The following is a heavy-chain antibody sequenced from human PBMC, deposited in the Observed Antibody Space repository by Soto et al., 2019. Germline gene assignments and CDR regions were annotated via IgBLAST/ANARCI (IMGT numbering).Heavy chain of an antibody. Sequence: ASVKVSCKASGYTFTSYYMHWVRQAPGQGLEWMGIINPSGGSTSYAQKFQGRVTMTRDTSTSTVYVELSSLRSEDTAVYYCARVLAAAGTQYYYYGMDVWGQGTTVTVSS. CDR1: GYTFTSYY. D-gene: IGHD6-13*01. CDR2: INPSGGST. V-gene: IGHV1-46*01. J-gene: IGHJ6*02. CDR3: ARVLAAAGTQYYYYGMDV.